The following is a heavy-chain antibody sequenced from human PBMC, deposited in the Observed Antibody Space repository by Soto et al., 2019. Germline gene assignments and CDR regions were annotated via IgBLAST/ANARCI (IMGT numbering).Heavy chain of an antibody. CDR2: IYYSGST. D-gene: IGHD3-22*01. V-gene: IGHV4-59*01. J-gene: IGHJ4*02. CDR1: GGSISSYY. CDR3: AGEDSSGYSFDY. Sequence: PSETLSLTCTVSGGSISSYYWSWIRQPPGKGLEWIGYIYYSGSTNYNPSLKSRVTISVDTSKNQFSLKLSSVTAADTAVYYCAGEDSSGYSFDYWGQGTLVTVS.